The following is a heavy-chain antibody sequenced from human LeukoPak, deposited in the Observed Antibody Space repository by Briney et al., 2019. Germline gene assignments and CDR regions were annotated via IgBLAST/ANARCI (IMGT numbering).Heavy chain of an antibody. V-gene: IGHV3-30*02. Sequence: PGGSLRLSCAASGFTFSSYGMHWVRQAPGKGLEWVAFIRYDGSYKYYADSVKGRFTISRDNSKNTLYLQMNSLRAEDTAVYYCAKGGYSSGWFDYWGQGTLVTVSS. CDR1: GFTFSSYG. D-gene: IGHD6-19*01. CDR2: IRYDGSYK. CDR3: AKGGYSSGWFDY. J-gene: IGHJ4*02.